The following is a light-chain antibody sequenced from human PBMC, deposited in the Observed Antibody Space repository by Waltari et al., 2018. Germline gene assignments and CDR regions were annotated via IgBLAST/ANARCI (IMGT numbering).Light chain of an antibody. CDR3: NSRDSSGNLVV. Sequence: SSELTQDPSVSVALGQTVRITCQVDSLRSYHENWYHQKPGQAPVLVMYGRNSRPSGIPDRLSGSISGNTASLTITGAQAEDEADYYCNSRDSSGNLVVFGGGTKLTVL. J-gene: IGLJ2*01. CDR1: SLRSYH. CDR2: GRN. V-gene: IGLV3-19*01.